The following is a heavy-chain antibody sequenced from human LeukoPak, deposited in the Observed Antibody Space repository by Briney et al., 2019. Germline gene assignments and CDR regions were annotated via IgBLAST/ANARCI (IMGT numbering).Heavy chain of an antibody. D-gene: IGHD3-22*01. Sequence: SETLSLTCTVSGGPISCDPHYRTWIRQPAGKGLEWIGHISASGRTTYNPSLKSRVTISVDTSKGQFSLRLTSVTAADTAVYYCARANYYDSTGCYHDYWGQGTLVTVSS. CDR2: ISASGRT. V-gene: IGHV4-61*09. CDR3: ARANYYDSTGCYHDY. J-gene: IGHJ4*02. CDR1: GGPISCDPHY.